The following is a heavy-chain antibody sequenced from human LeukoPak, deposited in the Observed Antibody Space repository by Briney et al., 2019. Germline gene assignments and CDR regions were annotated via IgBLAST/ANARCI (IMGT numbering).Heavy chain of an antibody. CDR2: IRYDVSNK. Sequence: WGSLILFCATSCCTISSYGMHWVRQAPGKGLEWVAFIRYDVSNKYYADSVKSRFTISRDNSKNTLYLQMNSLRAEDTAVYYCAKDYTRGYSYGSVDYWGQGTLVSASS. CDR1: CCTISSYG. D-gene: IGHD5-18*01. CDR3: AKDYTRGYSYGSVDY. J-gene: IGHJ4*02. V-gene: IGHV3-30*02.